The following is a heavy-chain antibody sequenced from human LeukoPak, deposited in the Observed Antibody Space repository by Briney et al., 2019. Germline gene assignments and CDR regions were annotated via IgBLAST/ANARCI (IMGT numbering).Heavy chain of an antibody. J-gene: IGHJ4*02. V-gene: IGHV3-30*03. D-gene: IGHD2-15*01. CDR1: GLTFRSYD. CDR2: ISYDGTNK. CDR3: ARDPEGDTYGSLYFDY. Sequence: GGSLRLSCAASGLTFRSYDMHWVRQAPGKGLEWVAVISYDGTNKYYADSVKGRFTISRDNAKNPLYLQMNSLRADDTAVYYCARDPEGDTYGSLYFDYWGQGTLVTVSS.